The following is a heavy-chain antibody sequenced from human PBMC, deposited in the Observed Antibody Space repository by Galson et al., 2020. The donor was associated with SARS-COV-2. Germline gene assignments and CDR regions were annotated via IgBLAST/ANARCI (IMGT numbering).Heavy chain of an antibody. J-gene: IGHJ5*02. Sequence: SQTLSLTCAVFGGSFSGYYWTWIRQPPGKGLEWIGEIYHTGSTNYTPSLKSRVTISVDTSRNQFSLKLSSVTVADTAVYYCARKTGYSNSSRGRTKWFDPWGQGALVTVSS. CDR3: ARKTGYSNSSRGRTKWFDP. V-gene: IGHV4-34*01. D-gene: IGHD6-6*01. CDR2: IYHTGST. CDR1: GGSFSGYY.